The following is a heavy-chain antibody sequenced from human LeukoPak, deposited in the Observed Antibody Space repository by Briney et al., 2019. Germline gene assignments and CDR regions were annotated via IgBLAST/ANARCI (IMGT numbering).Heavy chain of an antibody. D-gene: IGHD1-1*01. Sequence: GGSLRLSCAASGFTFSSYSMNWVRQAPGKGLEWVSHITASGTAMFYADSVKGRFTISTDNAQNSLSLQMNSLRVEDTAIYYCARDLNWSFDSWGQGTLVTVSS. J-gene: IGHJ4*02. CDR3: ARDLNWSFDS. CDR2: ITASGTAM. CDR1: GFTFSSYS. V-gene: IGHV3-48*01.